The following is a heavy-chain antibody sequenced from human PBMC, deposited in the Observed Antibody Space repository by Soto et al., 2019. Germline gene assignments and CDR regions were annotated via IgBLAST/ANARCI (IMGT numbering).Heavy chain of an antibody. D-gene: IGHD2-15*01. CDR3: ARHLCIGGGCYRGRGAFPT. CDR2: IYPRDSDT. CDR1: GYSFSNYW. J-gene: IGHJ3*01. Sequence: GESLKISCKASGYSFSNYWIAWVRQMPGKGLEWMGIIYPRDSDTRYSPSFQGQVTISADKSINSAYLQWSSLRASDTAVYYCARHLCIGGGCYRGRGAFPTWGQGTMVTVSS. V-gene: IGHV5-51*01.